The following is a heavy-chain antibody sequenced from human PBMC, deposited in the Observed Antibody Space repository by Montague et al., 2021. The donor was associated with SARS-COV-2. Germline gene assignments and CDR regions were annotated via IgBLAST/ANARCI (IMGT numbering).Heavy chain of an antibody. Sequence: TLSLTGKGAGGGRSSGSYYWSWIRQPAGKGLEWIGRISISGSTNYNPSLKSRVTISVDTSKNQFSLKLSSVTAADTAVYYCARDIAVAGLFDYWGQGTLVTVSS. CDR3: ARDIAVAGLFDY. J-gene: IGHJ4*02. D-gene: IGHD6-19*01. V-gene: IGHV4-61*02. CDR1: GGGRSSGSYY. CDR2: ISISGST.